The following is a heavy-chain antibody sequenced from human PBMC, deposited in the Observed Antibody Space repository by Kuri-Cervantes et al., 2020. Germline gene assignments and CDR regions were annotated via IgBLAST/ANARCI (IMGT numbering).Heavy chain of an antibody. CDR1: EFTFSSYA. J-gene: IGHJ4*02. CDR2: ISYDGSNK. V-gene: IGHV3-30*14. Sequence: GGSLRLSCAASEFTFSSYAMHWVRQAPGKGLEWVAVISYDGSNKYYADSVKGRFTISRDNSKNTLYLQMDSLRAEDTAVYYCARRDSPGYSDYWGQGTLVTVSS. CDR3: ARRDSPGYSDY.